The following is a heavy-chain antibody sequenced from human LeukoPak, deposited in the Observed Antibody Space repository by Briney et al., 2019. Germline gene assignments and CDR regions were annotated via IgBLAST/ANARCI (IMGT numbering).Heavy chain of an antibody. CDR3: ARARGSSRSGTQYYFDY. D-gene: IGHD6-6*01. CDR1: GGSFSGYY. Sequence: SETLSLTCAVYGGSFSGYYWSWIRQPPGKGLEWIGEINHSGSTNYNPSLKSRVTISVDTSKNQFSLKLSSVTAADTAVYYCARARGSSRSGTQYYFDYWGQGTLVTVSS. CDR2: INHSGST. V-gene: IGHV4-34*01. J-gene: IGHJ4*02.